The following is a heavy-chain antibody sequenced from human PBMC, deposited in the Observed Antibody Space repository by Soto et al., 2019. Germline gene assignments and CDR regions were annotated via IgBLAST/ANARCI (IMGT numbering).Heavy chain of an antibody. J-gene: IGHJ5*02. V-gene: IGHV4-30-4*01. CDR1: GGSISSGDYY. CDR3: ARYARNNWFDA. Sequence: SETLSLTCTVSGGSISSGDYYWSWIRQPPGKGLEWIGHIYYSGSSYYNPSLKSRVTISLDTSNNQFSLKLSSVTAADTAVYFCARYARNNWFDAWGQGTLVTVSS. CDR2: IYYSGSS.